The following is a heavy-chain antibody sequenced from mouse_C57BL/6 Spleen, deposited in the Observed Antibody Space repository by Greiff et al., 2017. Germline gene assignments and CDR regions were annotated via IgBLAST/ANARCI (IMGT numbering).Heavy chain of an antibody. CDR1: GYTFTDYN. CDR3: ARGYGSSDWYFDV. CDR2: INPNNGGT. V-gene: IGHV1-18*01. D-gene: IGHD1-1*01. Sequence: VQLQQSGPELVKPGASVKISCKASGYTFTDYNMDWVKQSPGQSLEWIGDINPNNGGTIYNQKFKGKATLPVDTSSSTAYMELRSLTSEDAAVYYCARGYGSSDWYFDVWGKGTTVTVSS. J-gene: IGHJ1*03.